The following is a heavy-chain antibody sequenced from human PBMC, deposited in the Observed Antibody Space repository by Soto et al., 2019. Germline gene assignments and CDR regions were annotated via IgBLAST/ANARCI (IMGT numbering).Heavy chain of an antibody. Sequence: GGSLRLSCAASGFTFSSYAMSWVRQAPGKGLEWVSAISGSGGSTYYADSVKGRFTISRDNSKNTLYLQINSLRAEDTAVYYCATPGIPYSKLGFDYWGQGTLVTVSS. D-gene: IGHD4-4*01. CDR1: GFTFSSYA. CDR3: ATPGIPYSKLGFDY. J-gene: IGHJ4*02. CDR2: ISGSGGST. V-gene: IGHV3-23*01.